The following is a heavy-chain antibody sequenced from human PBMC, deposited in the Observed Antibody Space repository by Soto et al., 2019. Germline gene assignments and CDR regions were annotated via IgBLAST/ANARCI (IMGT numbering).Heavy chain of an antibody. CDR2: MNPNSGNT. D-gene: IGHD3-16*02. CDR3: ARGDMISFGGVIVSSSDY. V-gene: IGHV1-8*01. Sequence: ASVKVSCKASGYTFTSYDINWVRQATGQGLEWMGWMNPNSGNTGYAQKFQGRVTMTRNTSISTAYMELSSLRSEDTAVYYCARGDMISFGGVIVSSSDYWGQGPLVTVSS. J-gene: IGHJ4*02. CDR1: GYTFTSYD.